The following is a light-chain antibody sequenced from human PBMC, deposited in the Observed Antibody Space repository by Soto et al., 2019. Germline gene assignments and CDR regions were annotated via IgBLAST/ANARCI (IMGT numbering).Light chain of an antibody. CDR3: QKYTSVPV. CDR1: QGIRNF. J-gene: IGKJ3*01. Sequence: DIQMTQSPTSLSASVGDRVTITWRASQGIRNFVAWSQQKPGKAPKLLIYAASTLQSGVPSRFSGSGSGTDFPLTINSLQPEDVATYSCQKYTSVPVFGPGTKVEIK. V-gene: IGKV1-27*01. CDR2: AAS.